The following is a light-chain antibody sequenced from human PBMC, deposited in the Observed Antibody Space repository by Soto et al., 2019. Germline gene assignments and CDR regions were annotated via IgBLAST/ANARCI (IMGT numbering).Light chain of an antibody. CDR2: TGS. CDR1: QGISNW. J-gene: IGKJ4*01. CDR3: HQANSFPLT. V-gene: IGKV1-12*01. Sequence: DLQMTQSPSSVSASVGDRVSITCRASQGISNWLAWYQQKPERAPKLLIYTGSSLQSGVPSRCSGNGSGTDFTLNISSLQPGDVATYYCHQANSFPLTFGGGTKVEIK.